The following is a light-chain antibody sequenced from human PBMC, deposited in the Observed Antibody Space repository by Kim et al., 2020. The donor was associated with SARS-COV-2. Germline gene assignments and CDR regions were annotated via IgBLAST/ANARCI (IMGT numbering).Light chain of an antibody. CDR2: GRN. Sequence: SSELTQDPAVSVALGQTVRITCQGDSLRNYYGSWYQQKPGQAPLLVFYGRNHRPSGIPDRFSGSSSGSTTSLTITGAQAEDEADYYYNPRDSSGHRIFGG. V-gene: IGLV3-19*01. CDR1: SLRNYY. CDR3: NPRDSSGHRI. J-gene: IGLJ2*01.